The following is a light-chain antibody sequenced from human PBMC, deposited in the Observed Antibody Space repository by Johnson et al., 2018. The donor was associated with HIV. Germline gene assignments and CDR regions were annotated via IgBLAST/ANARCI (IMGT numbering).Light chain of an antibody. V-gene: IGLV1-51*01. CDR2: DNN. CDR3: GTWDSSLSAGI. Sequence: QPVLTQPPSVSAAPGQKVTISCSGSSSNIGNNYVSWYQQLPGTAPKLLIYDNNKRPSGIPDRFSGSKSGTSATLGITGLQTGDEAYYSCGTWDSSLSAGIFGTGTKVTVL. J-gene: IGLJ1*01. CDR1: SSNIGNNY.